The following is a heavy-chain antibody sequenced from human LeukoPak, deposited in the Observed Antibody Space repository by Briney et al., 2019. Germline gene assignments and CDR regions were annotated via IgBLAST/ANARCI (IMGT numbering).Heavy chain of an antibody. Sequence: ETLSLTCTVSGGSISSYYWSWVRQPPGKGLEWIGYIYYSGSTNYNPSLKSRVTISVDTSKNQFSLKLSSVTAADTAVYYCARVGATTVVTSPLYYYYGMDVWGQGTTVTVSS. CDR3: ARVGATTVVTSPLYYYYGMDV. D-gene: IGHD4-23*01. V-gene: IGHV4-59*01. CDR2: IYYSGST. CDR1: GGSISSYY. J-gene: IGHJ6*02.